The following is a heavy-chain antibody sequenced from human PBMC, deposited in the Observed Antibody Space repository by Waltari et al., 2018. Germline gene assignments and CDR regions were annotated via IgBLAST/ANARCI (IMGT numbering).Heavy chain of an antibody. V-gene: IGHV1-69*08. Sequence: QGHLVQSGAEMKRHGSSVRVSCTASGGSLNSPTINWVRKVPGQGLEWMGRILPLVGTVIYEQNFQDRLTISADRSTRTSYMDLNNLRSNDTAVYFCARSLWGFWGQGTLVTVSS. CDR1: GGSLNSPT. J-gene: IGHJ4*02. D-gene: IGHD2-21*01. CDR2: ILPLVGTV. CDR3: ARSLWGF.